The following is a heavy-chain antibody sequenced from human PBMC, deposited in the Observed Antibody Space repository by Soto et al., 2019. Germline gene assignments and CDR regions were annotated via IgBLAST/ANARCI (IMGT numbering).Heavy chain of an antibody. CDR3: ARGQSSLLLDC. Sequence: QVQLQQWGAGLLKPSETLSLTCAVYGGSFSGYYWSWIRQPPGKGLEWIGEINHSGSTNYNPSLTSRVTLSVDTSKNQFSLKLSSVTAADTAVYYCARGQSSLLLDCWGQGVLVTVSS. J-gene: IGHJ4*02. CDR1: GGSFSGYY. V-gene: IGHV4-34*01. CDR2: INHSGST. D-gene: IGHD2-8*02.